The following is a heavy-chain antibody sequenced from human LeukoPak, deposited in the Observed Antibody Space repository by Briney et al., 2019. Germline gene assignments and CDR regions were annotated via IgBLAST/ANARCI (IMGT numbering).Heavy chain of an antibody. Sequence: GGSLRLSCAASGFTFSGSAMHWVRQASGKGLEWVGRIRSKANSYATAYAASVKGRFTISRDDSKNTAYLQMNSLRAEDTAVYYCAKDSYYYYYMDVWGKGTTVTVSS. CDR1: GFTFSGSA. J-gene: IGHJ6*03. CDR2: IRSKANSYAT. CDR3: AKDSYYYYYMDV. V-gene: IGHV3-73*01.